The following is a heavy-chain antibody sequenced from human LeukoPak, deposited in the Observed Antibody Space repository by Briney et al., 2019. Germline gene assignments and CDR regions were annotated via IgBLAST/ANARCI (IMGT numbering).Heavy chain of an antibody. V-gene: IGHV3-23*01. CDR3: AKNLNGGNTHSDY. J-gene: IGHJ4*02. CDR2: ISGSGGST. D-gene: IGHD4-23*01. Sequence: AGGSLRLSCAASGFTFSSYAMSWVRQAPGKGLECVSTISGSGGSTYYADSVKGRFTISRDNSKNTLYLQMNSLRAEDTAVYYCAKNLNGGNTHSDYWGQGTLVTVSS. CDR1: GFTFSSYA.